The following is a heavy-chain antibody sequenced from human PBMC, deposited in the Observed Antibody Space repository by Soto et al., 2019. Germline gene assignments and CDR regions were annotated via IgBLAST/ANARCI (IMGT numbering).Heavy chain of an antibody. CDR3: AMSRRGSWYGMDV. Sequence: QVQLQQWGAGLLKPSETLSLTCAVYGGSFSGYYWSWIRQPPGKGLEWIGEINHSGSTNYNPSLKSRVTISVDTSKNLFSLKLSAVTAADTAVYYCAMSRRGSWYGMDVWGQGTTVTVSS. V-gene: IGHV4-34*01. J-gene: IGHJ6*02. CDR2: INHSGST. D-gene: IGHD6-13*01. CDR1: GGSFSGYY.